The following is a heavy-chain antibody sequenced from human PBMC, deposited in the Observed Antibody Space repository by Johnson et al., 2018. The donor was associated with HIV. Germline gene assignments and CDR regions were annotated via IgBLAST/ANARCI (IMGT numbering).Heavy chain of an antibody. CDR2: VRYDGSNK. D-gene: IGHD3-10*01. J-gene: IGHJ3*02. V-gene: IGHV3-30*02. CDR3: AKDSPGEGDAFDI. Sequence: QVQLVESGGGVVQPGGSLRLSCAASGFTFSSYGMHWVRQAPGKGLEWVAFVRYDGSNKYYADSVKGRSPISRDNSKNTLYLQLNSLRAEDTAVYYCAKDSPGEGDAFDIWGQGTMVTVSS. CDR1: GFTFSSYG.